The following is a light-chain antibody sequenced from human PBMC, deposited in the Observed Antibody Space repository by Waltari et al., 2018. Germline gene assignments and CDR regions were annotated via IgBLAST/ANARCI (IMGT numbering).Light chain of an antibody. CDR1: QRLSSSQ. V-gene: IGKV3-20*01. Sequence: EIALTQSPGTLSLSPGDRVTLSCRASQRLSSSQLAWYQQKPGQAPRLLIYGASSRTTVLPERFSGSGSGTDFTLTISRLEPEDFAVYYCQQYGSSPTTFGGGTKVEIK. CDR3: QQYGSSPTT. CDR2: GAS. J-gene: IGKJ4*01.